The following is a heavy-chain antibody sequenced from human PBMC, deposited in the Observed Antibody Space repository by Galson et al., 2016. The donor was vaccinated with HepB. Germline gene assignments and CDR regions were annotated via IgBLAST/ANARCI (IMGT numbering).Heavy chain of an antibody. CDR3: ARESRFLCGSGFEL. CDR1: GASINSGDHF. D-gene: IGHD3-3*01. J-gene: IGHJ4*02. CDR2: IYTGGSN. Sequence: TLSLTCTVAGASINSGDHFWTWIRQPAGKGLEWIGHIYTGGSNEFNPSLRSRVTISIDTSENQFSLKLTSVTAADTAVYYCARESRFLCGSGFELWGQGSLVTVSS. V-gene: IGHV4-61*09.